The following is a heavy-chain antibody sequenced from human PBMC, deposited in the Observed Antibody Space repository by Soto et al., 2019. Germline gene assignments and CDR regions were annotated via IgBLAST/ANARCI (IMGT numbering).Heavy chain of an antibody. CDR3: ARDRNKLWKNDAFDM. CDR2: IYYSGDT. D-gene: IGHD1-1*01. J-gene: IGHJ3*02. V-gene: IGHV4-59*01. CDR1: GDSLNSYY. Sequence: QVQLQESGPGLVKPSETLSLTCSVSGDSLNSYYWSWIRQSPGEGLEWLGYIYYSGDTKYNPSLQSRISISVDTTENQFSLRLSSVTAADTAVYFCARDRNKLWKNDAFDMWGQGTMVTVSS.